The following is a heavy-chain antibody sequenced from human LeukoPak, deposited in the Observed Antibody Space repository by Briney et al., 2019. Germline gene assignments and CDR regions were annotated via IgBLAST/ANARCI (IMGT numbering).Heavy chain of an antibody. J-gene: IGHJ4*02. CDR2: ISGSAYTI. V-gene: IGHV3-48*03. CDR1: GFTFSSYE. Sequence: PGGSLRLSCAASGFTFSSYEMNWVRQAPGKGLERVSYISGSAYTIYYADSVKGRFTISRDNAKNSLYLQMNSLRAEDTAVYYCARDARTDNSGYQGFDYWGQGTLVTVSS. CDR3: ARDARTDNSGYQGFDY. D-gene: IGHD5-12*01.